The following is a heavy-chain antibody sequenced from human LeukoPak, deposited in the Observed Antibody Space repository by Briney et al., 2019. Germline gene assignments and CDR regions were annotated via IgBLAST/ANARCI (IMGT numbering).Heavy chain of an antibody. V-gene: IGHV1-18*01. CDR2: ISTYNGNT. CDR1: GYTFTSHG. D-gene: IGHD2-2*01. J-gene: IGHJ4*02. Sequence: ASVKVSCKASGYTFTSHGISWVRQAPGQGLEWMGWISTYNGNTNYAREFQGRVTMTTDTSTSTAYMELRSLSSDDTAVYYCARDDCTSASCSLAYWGQGTLVTVSS. CDR3: ARDDCTSASCSLAY.